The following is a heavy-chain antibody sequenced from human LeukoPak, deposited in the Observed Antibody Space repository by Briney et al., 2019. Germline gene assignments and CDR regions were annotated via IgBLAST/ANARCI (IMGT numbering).Heavy chain of an antibody. CDR3: ARFEYVAAVDL. CDR1: GFSFSAYW. CDR2: INPAGTET. J-gene: IGHJ4*02. D-gene: IGHD2-15*01. Sequence: GGSLRLSCAASGFSFSAYWMTWVRQAPGTGLEWVANINPAGTETYYVDPVKGRFTISRDNAKNLLYLQMNSLRAEDTAVYYCARFEYVAAVDLWGPGTLVTVSS. V-gene: IGHV3-7*01.